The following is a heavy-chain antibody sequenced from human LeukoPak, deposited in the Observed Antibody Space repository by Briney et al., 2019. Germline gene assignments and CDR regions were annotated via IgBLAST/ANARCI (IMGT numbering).Heavy chain of an antibody. CDR1: GGSISSYY. V-gene: IGHV4-4*07. J-gene: IGHJ6*02. CDR3: ARVYDSSGYYYLGPYYYYGMDV. CDR2: IYTSEGT. Sequence: PSETLSLTCSVSGGSISSYYWSWIRQSAGKGLEWIGRIYTSEGTNYNPSLKSRVTMSADTSKNQLSVKLSFVTAADTAVYYCARVYDSSGYYYLGPYYYYGMDVWGQGTTVTVSS. D-gene: IGHD3-22*01.